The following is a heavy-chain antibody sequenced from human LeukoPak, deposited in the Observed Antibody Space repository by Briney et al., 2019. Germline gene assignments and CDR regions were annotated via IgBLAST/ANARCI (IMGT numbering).Heavy chain of an antibody. CDR3: ARVSPFDY. V-gene: IGHV3-23*01. Sequence: QSGGSLRLSCVASGFTFTSYAMTWVRQAPGKGLEWVSGISGSGGSTYYAESVEGRFTMSRDNSKNTLYLQMNSLRAEDTAVYYCARVSPFDYWGQGTLVTVSS. J-gene: IGHJ4*02. CDR2: ISGSGGST. CDR1: GFTFTSYA.